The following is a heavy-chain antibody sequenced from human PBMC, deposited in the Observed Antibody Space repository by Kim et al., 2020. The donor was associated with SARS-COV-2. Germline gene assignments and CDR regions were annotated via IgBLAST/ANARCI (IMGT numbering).Heavy chain of an antibody. CDR1: GGSISSSSYY. V-gene: IGHV4-39*01. Sequence: SETLSLTCTVSGGSISSSSYYWGWIRQPPGKGLEWIGSIYYSGSTYYNPSLKSRVTISVDTSKNQFSLKLSSVTAADTAVYYCARLLLGAAIKSYYFDYWGQGTLVTVSS. CDR2: IYYSGST. D-gene: IGHD3-16*01. J-gene: IGHJ4*02. CDR3: ARLLLGAAIKSYYFDY.